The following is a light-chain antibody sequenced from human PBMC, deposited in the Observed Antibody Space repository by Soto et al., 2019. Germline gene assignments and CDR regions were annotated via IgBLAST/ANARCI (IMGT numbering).Light chain of an antibody. Sequence: DIQMTQTHSSLSASVGDRVSITCRASQGISSYLAWYQQKPGKAPKLLIYDASNLETGVPSRFSGSGSGTDFTFTISSLQPEDIATYYCQQYDNLPWTCGQGTKV. J-gene: IGKJ1*01. CDR2: DAS. CDR3: QQYDNLPWT. CDR1: QGISSY. V-gene: IGKV1-33*01.